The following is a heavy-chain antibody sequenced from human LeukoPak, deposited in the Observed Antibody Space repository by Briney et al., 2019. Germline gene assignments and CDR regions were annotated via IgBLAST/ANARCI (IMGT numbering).Heavy chain of an antibody. CDR1: GFTFSDYC. Sequence: GGSLRLSCAASGFTFSDYCMSWIRQAPGKGLEWISYISSSGSTIYYADSVKGRFTISRDNAKNSLYLQMNSLRAEDTAVYYCARHEVGATWVDYWGQGTLVTVSS. CDR3: ARHEVGATWVDY. CDR2: ISSSGSTI. J-gene: IGHJ4*02. V-gene: IGHV3-11*04. D-gene: IGHD1-26*01.